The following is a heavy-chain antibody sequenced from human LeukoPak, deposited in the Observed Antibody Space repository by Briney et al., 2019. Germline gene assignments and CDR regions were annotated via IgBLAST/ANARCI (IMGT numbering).Heavy chain of an antibody. D-gene: IGHD3-10*01. CDR1: GGSFSNHS. CDR2: IYPSGNT. Sequence: SETLSLTCSVSGGSFSNHSWSWVRQPAGKGLEWIGRIYPSGNTNYNPSLKSRVTLSVDTSKTQFYLSLSSVTAADTAVYYCAREDSGSYYNFYYFYMDVWGKGTTVTISS. CDR3: AREDSGSYYNFYYFYMDV. J-gene: IGHJ6*03. V-gene: IGHV4-4*07.